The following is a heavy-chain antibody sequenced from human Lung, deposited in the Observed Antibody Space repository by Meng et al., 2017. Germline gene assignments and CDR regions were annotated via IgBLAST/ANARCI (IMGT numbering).Heavy chain of an antibody. V-gene: IGHV1-18*01. CDR3: ARGTPGRSYSDY. CDR2: FVSNADT. CDR1: GYTSASYG. Sequence: QAQLLQSGAEGKKPGASVWISCKASGYTSASYGISWFRQAPGQGLEWMGWFVSNADTYPAQKFQGRVTMTRDTHTSTDFMELRSLRFDDTAVYYCARGTPGRSYSDYWGQGTLVTV. J-gene: IGHJ4*02. D-gene: IGHD3-10*01.